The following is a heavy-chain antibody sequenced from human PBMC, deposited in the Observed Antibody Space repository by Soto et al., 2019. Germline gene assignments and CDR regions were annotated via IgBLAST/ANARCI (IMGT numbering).Heavy chain of an antibody. CDR1: GYSFAGHY. Sequence: ASVKVSCKTSGYSFAGHYLHWVRQAPGQGLDWMGWINPNSGGTIYSQKFQGRVTMTRDTSISTAYMVLTSLRSDDTAVYYCARDSHYDILTGYSRNAFDMWGRGTVVIVSS. D-gene: IGHD3-9*01. CDR3: ARDSHYDILTGYSRNAFDM. CDR2: INPNSGGT. J-gene: IGHJ3*02. V-gene: IGHV1-2*02.